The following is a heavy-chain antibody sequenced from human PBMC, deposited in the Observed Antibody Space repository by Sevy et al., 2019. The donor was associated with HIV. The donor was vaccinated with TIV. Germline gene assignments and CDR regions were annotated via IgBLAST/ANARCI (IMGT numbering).Heavy chain of an antibody. D-gene: IGHD3-22*01. J-gene: IGHJ4*02. V-gene: IGHV3-33*06. CDR2: IWYDGSNK. Sequence: GGSLRLSCAASGFTFSSYGMHWVRQAPGKGLEWVAVIWYDGSNKYYADSVKGRFTISRDNSKNTLYLQMNSLRAEDTAVYYCAKADSSGYERGSFDYWGQGTLVTVSS. CDR1: GFTFSSYG. CDR3: AKADSSGYERGSFDY.